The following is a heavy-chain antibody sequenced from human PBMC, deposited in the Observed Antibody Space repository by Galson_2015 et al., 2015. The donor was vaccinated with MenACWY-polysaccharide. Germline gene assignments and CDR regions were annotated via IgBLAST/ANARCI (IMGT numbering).Heavy chain of an antibody. V-gene: IGHV3-15*01. CDR3: TTRGYDSSGYYYEGY. CDR1: GFTLSNAW. CDR2: IKSKTDGGTT. D-gene: IGHD3-22*01. J-gene: IGHJ4*02. Sequence: SLRLSCAASGFTLSNAWMSWVRQAPGKGLEWVGRIKSKTDGGTTDYAAPVKGRFTISRDDSKNTLYLQMNSPKTEDTAVYYCTTRGYDSSGYYYEGYWGQGTLVTVSS.